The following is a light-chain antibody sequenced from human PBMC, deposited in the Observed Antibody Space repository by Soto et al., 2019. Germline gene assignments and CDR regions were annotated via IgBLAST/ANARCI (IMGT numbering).Light chain of an antibody. J-gene: IGKJ2*01. CDR3: QQYYSAPYA. CDR2: DAS. Sequence: DIQMTQSPSSLSASVGDRVTITCRASQGISNYLAWYQQKPGKAPDLLMYDASTLQSGVPSRVSGSGSGTGFTLTISSLQPEEFSTYFCQQYYSAPYAFGQGTKLEIK. V-gene: IGKV1-27*01. CDR1: QGISNY.